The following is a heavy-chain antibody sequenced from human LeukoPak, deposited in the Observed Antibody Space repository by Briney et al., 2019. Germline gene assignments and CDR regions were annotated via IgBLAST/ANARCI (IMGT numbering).Heavy chain of an antibody. D-gene: IGHD3-10*01. Sequence: PGGSLRLSCAASGFTVSSNYMSWVRQAPGKGLEWVSVIYSGDSTYYADSVKGRFTISRDNSKNTLYPQMNSLRADDTAVYYCAREERGLDYWGQGTLVTVSS. CDR1: GFTVSSNY. V-gene: IGHV3-53*01. CDR3: AREERGLDY. J-gene: IGHJ4*02. CDR2: IYSGDST.